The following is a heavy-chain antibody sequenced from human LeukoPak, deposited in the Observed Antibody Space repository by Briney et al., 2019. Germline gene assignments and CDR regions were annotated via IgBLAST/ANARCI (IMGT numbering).Heavy chain of an antibody. J-gene: IGHJ5*02. CDR2: IYYSGST. CDR3: ARITYYYGSGSYWLGP. V-gene: IGHV4-59*08. D-gene: IGHD3-10*01. Sequence: TTSETLSLTCTVSGASISSYYWSWIRQPPGKGLEWIGYIYYSGSTNYNPSLKSRVTISVDTSKNQFSLKLSSVTAADTAVYYRARITYYYGSGSYWLGPWGQGTLVTVSS. CDR1: GASISSYY.